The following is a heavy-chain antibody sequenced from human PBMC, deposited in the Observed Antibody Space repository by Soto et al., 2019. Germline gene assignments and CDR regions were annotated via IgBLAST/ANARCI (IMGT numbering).Heavy chain of an antibody. V-gene: IGHV3-30-3*01. CDR2: ILHDGSNK. Sequence: QVQLVESGGGVVQPGRSLRLSCAASGFTFSNYIMHWVRQAPGKGLEGVAIILHDGSNKYYADSVKGRFTISRENXXXXXYXXXXXXRTEXXAIXXXXRDDEGGSYCDLGYWGQGTLVTVSS. CDR3: XRDDEGGSYCDLGY. J-gene: IGHJ4*02. D-gene: IGHD3-10*01. CDR1: GFTFSNYI.